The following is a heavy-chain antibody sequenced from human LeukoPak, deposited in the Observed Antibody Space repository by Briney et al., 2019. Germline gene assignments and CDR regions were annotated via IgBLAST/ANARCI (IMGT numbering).Heavy chain of an antibody. V-gene: IGHV4-39*07. J-gene: IGHJ6*03. CDR2: INHSGST. D-gene: IGHD2-2*01. Sequence: PSETLSLTCTVSGGSISSTNYYWSWIRQPPGKGLEWIGEINHSGSTNYNPSLKSRVTISVDTSKNQFSLKLSSVTAADTAVYYCVRGLVVPAAMRGGAYYYYYMDVWGEGTTVTVSS. CDR3: VRGLVVPAAMRGGAYYYYYMDV. CDR1: GGSISSTNYY.